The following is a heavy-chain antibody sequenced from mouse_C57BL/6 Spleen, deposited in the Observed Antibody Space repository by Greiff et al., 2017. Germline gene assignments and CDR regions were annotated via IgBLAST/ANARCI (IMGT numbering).Heavy chain of an antibody. Sequence: EVHLVESGGGLVPPLASFKLPCAASGFSFHTYAMNWVRQAPGKGLEWVARIRSKSNNYATYYADSVKDRFTISRDDSESMLYLQMNNLKTDDTAMYYCVRHGYYTMDYWGQGTSVTVSS. CDR1: GFSFHTYA. CDR3: VRHGYYTMDY. J-gene: IGHJ4*01. CDR2: IRSKSNNYAT. V-gene: IGHV10-1*01.